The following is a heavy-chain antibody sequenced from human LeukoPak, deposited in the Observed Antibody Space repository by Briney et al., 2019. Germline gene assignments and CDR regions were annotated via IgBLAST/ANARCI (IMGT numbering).Heavy chain of an antibody. D-gene: IGHD6-6*01. Sequence: GRSLRLSCAASGFTFSSYGMHWVRQAPGKGLEWVAVISYDGSNKYYADSVKGRFTISRDSSKNTLYLQMNSLRAEDTAVYYCAKEGGQLVGNWFDPWGQGTLVTVSS. CDR2: ISYDGSNK. CDR1: GFTFSSYG. J-gene: IGHJ5*02. V-gene: IGHV3-30*18. CDR3: AKEGGQLVGNWFDP.